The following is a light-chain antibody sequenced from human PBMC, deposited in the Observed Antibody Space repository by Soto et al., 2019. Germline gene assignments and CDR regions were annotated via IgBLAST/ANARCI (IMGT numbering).Light chain of an antibody. CDR3: QSYDSSLSGYV. CDR1: SSNIGAGYD. Sequence: VLTQPPTVSGAPGQRVTISCTGSSSNIGAGYDVHWYQQLPGTAPKLLIYGNSNRPSGVPDRFSGSKSGTSASLAITGLQAEDEADYYCQSYDSSLSGYVFGTGTKVTGL. CDR2: GNS. J-gene: IGLJ1*01. V-gene: IGLV1-40*01.